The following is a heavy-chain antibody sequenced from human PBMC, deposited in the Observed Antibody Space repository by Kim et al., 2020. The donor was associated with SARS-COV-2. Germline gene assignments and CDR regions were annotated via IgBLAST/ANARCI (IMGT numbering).Heavy chain of an antibody. CDR1: GFTFSSYA. D-gene: IGHD3-3*01. CDR3: ARDSSLDEWLRRFDY. Sequence: GGSLRLSCAASGFTFSSYAMHWVRQAPGKGLEWVAVISYDGSNKYYADSVKGRFTISRDNSKNTLYLQMNSLRAEDTAVYYCARDSSLDEWLRRFDYWGQGTLVTVSS. CDR2: ISYDGSNK. V-gene: IGHV3-30-3*01. J-gene: IGHJ4*02.